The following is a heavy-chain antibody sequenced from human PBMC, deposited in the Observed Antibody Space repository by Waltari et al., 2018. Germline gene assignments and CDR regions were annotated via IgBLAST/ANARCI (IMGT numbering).Heavy chain of an antibody. CDR3: ARVGGSYFEFDY. Sequence: EVLLVESGGGLVQPGGSLRLSCAASGFTFSSYWMHWVRQAPGKGLVWVSRINSDGRRTSYADSVQGRFTISRDNAKNSLYLQMNSLRAEDTAVYYCARVGGSYFEFDYWGQGTLVTVSS. D-gene: IGHD1-26*01. V-gene: IGHV3-74*01. J-gene: IGHJ4*02. CDR2: INSDGRRT. CDR1: GFTFSSYW.